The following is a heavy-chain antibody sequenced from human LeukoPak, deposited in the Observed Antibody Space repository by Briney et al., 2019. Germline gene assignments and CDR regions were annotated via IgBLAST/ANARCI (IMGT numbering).Heavy chain of an antibody. CDR3: ARGLPFDY. Sequence: ASVKVSCKASGYTFTGYYMHWVRQAPGQGLEWMGWINPNSGGTNYAQKFQGRVTITADKSTSTAYMELSSLRSEDTAVYYCARGLPFDYWGQGTLVTVSS. V-gene: IGHV1-2*02. CDR1: GYTFTGYY. CDR2: INPNSGGT. J-gene: IGHJ4*02.